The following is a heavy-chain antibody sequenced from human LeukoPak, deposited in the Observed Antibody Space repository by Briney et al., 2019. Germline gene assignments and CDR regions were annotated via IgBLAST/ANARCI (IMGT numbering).Heavy chain of an antibody. CDR1: GFTFSDYY. CDR2: ISSSGSII. V-gene: IGHV3-11*01. J-gene: IGHJ4*02. D-gene: IGHD3-3*01. CDR3: ARGSGDFWSGYYRDLYYFDY. Sequence: GGSLRLSCAASGFTFSDYYMRWIPQAPGKGVEWVSYISSSGSIIYYADSVKGRFTISRDNAKNSLYLEMNSLRAEDTAGYYCARGSGDFWSGYYRDLYYFDYWVQGTLVSVSP.